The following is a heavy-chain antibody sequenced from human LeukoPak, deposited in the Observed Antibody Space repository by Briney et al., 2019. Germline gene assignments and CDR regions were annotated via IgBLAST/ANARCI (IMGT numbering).Heavy chain of an antibody. Sequence: GGSLSLSCAASGFTFSSYAMSWVRQAPGKGLEWVSAISGSGGSTYYADSVKGRFTISRDSSKNTLYLQMNSLRAEDTAVYYCASLDSSGYYSYYYYYGMDVWGQGTTVTVSS. CDR3: ASLDSSGYYSYYYYYGMDV. CDR2: ISGSGGST. D-gene: IGHD3-22*01. J-gene: IGHJ6*02. CDR1: GFTFSSYA. V-gene: IGHV3-23*01.